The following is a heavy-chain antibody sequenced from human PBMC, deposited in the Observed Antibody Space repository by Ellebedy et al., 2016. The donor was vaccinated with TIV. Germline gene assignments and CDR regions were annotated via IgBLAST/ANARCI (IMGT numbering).Heavy chain of an antibody. J-gene: IGHJ4*02. V-gene: IGHV3-73*01. Sequence: GGSLRLXCAASGFTFSSYAMHWVRQASGKGLEWVGRIRSKANSYATAYAASVKGRFTISRDDSKNTAYLQMNSLKTEDTAVYYCTLHCGSTSCYHDYWGQGTLVTVSS. D-gene: IGHD2-2*01. CDR1: GFTFSSYA. CDR2: IRSKANSYAT. CDR3: TLHCGSTSCYHDY.